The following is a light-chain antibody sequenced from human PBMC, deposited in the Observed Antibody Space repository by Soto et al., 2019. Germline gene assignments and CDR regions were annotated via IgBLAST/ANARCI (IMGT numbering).Light chain of an antibody. J-gene: IGLJ2*01. CDR2: SNN. Sequence: QSVLTQPPSASGTPGQRVTISCSGSSSNIGSNTVNWYQQLPGTAPKLLIYSNNQRPSGVPDRFSGSKSGTSASLAISGRQSEDVADYYCAAWDDRLNGVVFGGGTKLTVL. V-gene: IGLV1-44*01. CDR3: AAWDDRLNGVV. CDR1: SSNIGSNT.